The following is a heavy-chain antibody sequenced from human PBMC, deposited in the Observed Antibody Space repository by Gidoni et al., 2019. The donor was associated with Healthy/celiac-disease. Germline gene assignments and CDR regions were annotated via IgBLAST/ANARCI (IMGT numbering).Heavy chain of an antibody. CDR1: GYSFTSYW. CDR3: ARHESTGPYSGSYSTY. V-gene: IGHV5-10-1*01. CDR2: IDPSDSYT. J-gene: IGHJ4*02. D-gene: IGHD1-26*01. Sequence: EVQLAQSGAEAKKPGESLRISCTGSGYSFTSYWISWVRRMPGKGLEWMGRIDPSDSYTNYSPSFQGHVTISADKSISTAYLQWSSLKASDTAMYYCARHESTGPYSGSYSTYWGQGTLVTVSS.